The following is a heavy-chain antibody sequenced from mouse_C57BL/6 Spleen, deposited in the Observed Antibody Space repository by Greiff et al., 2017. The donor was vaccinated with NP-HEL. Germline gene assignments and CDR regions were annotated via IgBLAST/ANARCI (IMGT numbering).Heavy chain of an antibody. Sequence: EVQLVESGGGLVQPKGSLKLSCAASGFSFNTYAMNWVRQAPGKGLEWVARIRSKSNNYATYYADSVKDRFTISRDDSESMLYLQMNNLKTEDTAMYYGVRQRTVVEDAWFAYWGQGTLVTVSA. J-gene: IGHJ3*01. CDR2: IRSKSNNYAT. CDR3: VRQRTVVEDAWFAY. V-gene: IGHV10-1*01. CDR1: GFSFNTYA. D-gene: IGHD1-1*01.